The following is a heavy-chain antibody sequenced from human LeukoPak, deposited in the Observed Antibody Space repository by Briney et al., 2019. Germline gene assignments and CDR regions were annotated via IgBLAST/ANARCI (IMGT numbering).Heavy chain of an antibody. CDR1: GFTFSSYW. Sequence: GGSLRLSCAASGFTFSSYWMSWVRQAPGKGLEWVANIKQDGSEKYNVDSVKGRFTISRDNAKNSLYLQMNSLRAEDTAVYYCARDYYLTSSGIYYSGMDVWGQGTTVTVSS. CDR3: ARDYYLTSSGIYYSGMDV. V-gene: IGHV3-7*01. D-gene: IGHD3-22*01. J-gene: IGHJ6*02. CDR2: IKQDGSEK.